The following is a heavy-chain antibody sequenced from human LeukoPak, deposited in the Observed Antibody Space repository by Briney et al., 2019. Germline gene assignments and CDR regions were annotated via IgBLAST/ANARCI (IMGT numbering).Heavy chain of an antibody. J-gene: IGHJ3*02. Sequence: TGGSLRLSCAASGFTFSSYGMYWVRQAPGKGLEWVAFIRYDGSNKYYAESVKGRLTISRDTSKSTLYLQMNSLRVEDTAVYCCAKESSSGWHDAFDIWGQGTMVTVSS. CDR1: GFTFSSYG. CDR3: AKESSSGWHDAFDI. CDR2: IRYDGSNK. D-gene: IGHD6-19*01. V-gene: IGHV3-30*02.